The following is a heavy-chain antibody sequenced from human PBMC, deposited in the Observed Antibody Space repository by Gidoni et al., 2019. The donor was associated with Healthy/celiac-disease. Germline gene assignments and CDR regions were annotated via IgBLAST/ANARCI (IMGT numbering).Heavy chain of an antibody. Sequence: QVQLVQSGAEVKKPGASVKVSCKASGYTFTGYYMHWVRQAPGQGLEWMGWINPDSGGTNYAQKFQGRVTMTRDTSISTAYMELSRLRSDDTAVYYCARRPVLTLLATWVVDWFDPWGQGTLVTVSS. J-gene: IGHJ5*02. CDR3: ARRPVLTLLATWVVDWFDP. CDR2: INPDSGGT. V-gene: IGHV1-2*02. D-gene: IGHD1-26*01. CDR1: GYTFTGYY.